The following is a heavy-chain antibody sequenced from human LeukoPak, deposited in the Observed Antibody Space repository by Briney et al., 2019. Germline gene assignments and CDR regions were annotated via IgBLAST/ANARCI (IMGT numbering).Heavy chain of an antibody. Sequence: GGSLRLSCAASGFTFSSYAMSWVRQAPGKGLEWVSAISGSGGSTYYADSVKGRFTISRDNSKNTLYLQMNSLRAEDTAVYYCAKDVTTSWYYYDSSGYSDAFDIWGQGTMVTVSS. CDR3: AKDVTTSWYYYDSSGYSDAFDI. CDR1: GFTFSSYA. D-gene: IGHD3-22*01. V-gene: IGHV3-23*01. J-gene: IGHJ3*02. CDR2: ISGSGGST.